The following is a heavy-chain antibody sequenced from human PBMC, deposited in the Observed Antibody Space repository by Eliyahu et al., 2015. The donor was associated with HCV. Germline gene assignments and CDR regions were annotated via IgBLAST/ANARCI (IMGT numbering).Heavy chain of an antibody. J-gene: IGHJ2*01. Sequence: QLHLQESGPRLVKPSETLSLTCTVSGGSVSSNAYYWGWXRQPPGKGAGGAWGIYFPVGVPSSPFLGSRITISIDTSRNQFSLRLTSVSAADTAIYYCRVYAVSQGAPQSWHFDLWGRGTLVTVSP. CDR1: GGSVSSNAYY. D-gene: IGHD2/OR15-2a*01. CDR3: RVYAVSQGAPQSWHFDL. CDR2: IYFPVGV. V-gene: IGHV4-39*01.